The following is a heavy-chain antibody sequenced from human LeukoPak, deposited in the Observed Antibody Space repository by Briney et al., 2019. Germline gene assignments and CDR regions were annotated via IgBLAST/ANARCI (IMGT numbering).Heavy chain of an antibody. Sequence: PSETLSLTCTVSGGSISSSSYYWGWIRQPPGKGLEWIGSIYYSGSTYYNPSLKSRVTISVDTSKNQFSLKLSSVTAADTAVYYCARFPRYSGYTRNAFDIWGQGTMVTVSS. CDR3: ARFPRYSGYTRNAFDI. J-gene: IGHJ3*02. D-gene: IGHD5-12*01. CDR2: IYYSGST. CDR1: GGSISSSSYY. V-gene: IGHV4-39*01.